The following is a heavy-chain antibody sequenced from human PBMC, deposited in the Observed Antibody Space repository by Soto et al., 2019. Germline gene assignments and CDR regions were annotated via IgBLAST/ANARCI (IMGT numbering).Heavy chain of an antibody. CDR2: IYYSGST. CDR1: GGSISSYY. CDR3: ARGGSGWENNNFDY. D-gene: IGHD6-19*01. J-gene: IGHJ4*02. Sequence: SETLSLTCTVSGGSISSYYWSWIRQPPGKGLEWIGYIYYSGSTNYNPSLKSRVTISVDTSKNQFSLKLSSVTAADTAVYYCARGGSGWENNNFDYWGQGTLVTVSS. V-gene: IGHV4-59*01.